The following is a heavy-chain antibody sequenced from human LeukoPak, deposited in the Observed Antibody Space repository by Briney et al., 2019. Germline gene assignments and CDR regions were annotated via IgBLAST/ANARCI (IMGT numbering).Heavy chain of an antibody. V-gene: IGHV4-39*01. Sequence: KPSETLSLTCTVSGGSISSSRYYWGWIRQPPGKGLEWIGSIYYSGCTYYNPSLKSRVTISVDTSKNQFSLKLSSVTAADTAVYYCARPSTDYVWGSYRTGAFDIWGQGTMVTVSS. CDR3: ARPSTDYVWGSYRTGAFDI. CDR2: IYYSGCT. D-gene: IGHD3-16*02. J-gene: IGHJ3*02. CDR1: GGSISSSRYY.